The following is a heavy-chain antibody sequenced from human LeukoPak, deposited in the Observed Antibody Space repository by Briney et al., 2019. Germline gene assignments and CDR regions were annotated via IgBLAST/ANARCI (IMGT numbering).Heavy chain of an antibody. CDR2: IYYSGST. CDR1: GGSISSSSYY. V-gene: IGHV4-39*01. Sequence: PSETLTLTCTVSGGSISSSSYYWGWIRQPPGKRLEWIGSIYYSGSTYYNPSLKSRVTISVDTSKNQFSLKLSSETAADTAVYYCAGRHYYGSGSYLWGQGTLVTVSS. CDR3: AGRHYYGSGSYL. D-gene: IGHD3-10*01. J-gene: IGHJ5*02.